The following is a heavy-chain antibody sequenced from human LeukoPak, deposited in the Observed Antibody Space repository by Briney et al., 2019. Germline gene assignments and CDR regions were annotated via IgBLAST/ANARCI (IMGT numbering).Heavy chain of an antibody. V-gene: IGHV1-2*06. J-gene: IGHJ6*03. CDR3: ARDRERDGTAMGPYYYYYYYMDV. CDR1: GYTFTGYY. Sequence: ASVKVSCKASGYTFTGYYMHWVRQAPGQGLEWMGRINPNSGGTNYAQKFQGRFTMTRDTSISTAYMVLSGLRSDDTAVYYCARDRERDGTAMGPYYYYYYYMDVWGKGTTVTVTS. D-gene: IGHD5-18*01. CDR2: INPNSGGT.